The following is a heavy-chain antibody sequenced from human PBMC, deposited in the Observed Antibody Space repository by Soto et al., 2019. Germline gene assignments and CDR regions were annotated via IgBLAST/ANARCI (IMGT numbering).Heavy chain of an antibody. D-gene: IGHD3-22*01. J-gene: IGHJ6*02. Sequence: SETLSLTCTVSGDSITGSHWNWIRQPLGKPLAWIGYIYHRGSTKYNPSLKSRLTISVDTSKSQVSLKLSSVTAADTAVYYCARDYYYDSRGYPGAYYYGLDVWGPGTTVTVSS. CDR1: GDSITGSH. V-gene: IGHV4-59*01. CDR3: ARDYYYDSRGYPGAYYYGLDV. CDR2: IYHRGST.